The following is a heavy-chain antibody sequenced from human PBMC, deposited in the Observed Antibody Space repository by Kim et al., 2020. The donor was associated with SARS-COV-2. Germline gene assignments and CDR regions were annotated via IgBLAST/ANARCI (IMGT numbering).Heavy chain of an antibody. V-gene: IGHV1-2*05. D-gene: IGHD1-1*01. CDR2: T. CDR3: ARGTAYAFDI. Sequence: TNYAQKFQGRVTMTRGPSISTAYMELSRLRSDDTVVYYCARGTAYAFDIWGQGTMVTVSS. J-gene: IGHJ3*02.